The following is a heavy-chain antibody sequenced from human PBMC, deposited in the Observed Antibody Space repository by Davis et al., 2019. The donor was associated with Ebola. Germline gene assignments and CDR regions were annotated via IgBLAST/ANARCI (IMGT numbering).Heavy chain of an antibody. CDR3: ARVGEYYYDSSGYFDY. V-gene: IGHV4-34*09. CDR2: INHSGST. D-gene: IGHD3-22*01. Sequence: MPSETLSLTCAVYGGSFSGYYWSWIRQPPGKGLEWIGEINHSGSTNYNPSLKSRVTISVDTSKNQFSLKLSSVTAADTAVYYCARVGEYYYDSSGYFDYWGQGTLVTVSS. J-gene: IGHJ4*02. CDR1: GGSFSGYY.